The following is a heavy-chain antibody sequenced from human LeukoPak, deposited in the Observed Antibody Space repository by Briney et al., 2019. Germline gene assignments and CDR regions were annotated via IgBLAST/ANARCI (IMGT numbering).Heavy chain of an antibody. D-gene: IGHD3-22*01. J-gene: IGHJ1*01. CDR3: ASSYYYDSSGYRFQH. Sequence: SETLSLTCTVSGGSISSSNYYWGWIRQPPGKGLEWIGSIYYSGSTYYNPSLESRVTISVDTSKKQFSLRLSSVTAADTAVYYCASSYYYDSSGYRFQHWGQGTLVTVSS. CDR2: IYYSGST. CDR1: GGSISSSNYY. V-gene: IGHV4-39*01.